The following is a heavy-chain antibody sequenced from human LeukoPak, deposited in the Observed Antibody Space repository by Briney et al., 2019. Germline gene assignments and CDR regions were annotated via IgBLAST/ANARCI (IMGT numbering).Heavy chain of an antibody. V-gene: IGHV3-20*04. CDR3: VRHERGAYYYYYIDV. J-gene: IGHJ6*03. Sequence: PGGSLRLSCAASGFTFDDYGMSWVRQAPGKGLEWVSGINWSGGETDYADSVKGGFIISRDNAKNSLYLQMSALTVDDTAVYYCVRHERGAYYYYYIDVWGKGTTVIVSS. CDR2: INWSGGET. D-gene: IGHD3-10*01. CDR1: GFTFDDYG.